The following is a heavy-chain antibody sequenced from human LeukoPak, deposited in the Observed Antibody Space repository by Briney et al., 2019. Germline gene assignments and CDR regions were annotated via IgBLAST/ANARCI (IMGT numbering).Heavy chain of an antibody. D-gene: IGHD3-16*01. V-gene: IGHV3-7*02. CDR2: IKHDGSE. CDR3: AKNGGPHGMDV. CDR1: GFTFSSIW. J-gene: IGHJ6*02. Sequence: GGSLRLSCATSGFTFSSIWMSWARQAPGKGLEWVANIKHDGSETMDSVKGRFTISRDNAKNSLHLQMNSLRVEDTAVYYCAKNGGPHGMDVWGQGTTVTVSS.